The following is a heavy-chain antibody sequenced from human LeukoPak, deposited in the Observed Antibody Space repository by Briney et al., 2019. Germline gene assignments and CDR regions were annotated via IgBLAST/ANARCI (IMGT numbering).Heavy chain of an antibody. D-gene: IGHD3-10*01. CDR3: VKDSSSGSYFDY. CDR2: ISSNGGST. Sequence: GGSRRLSCSASGFTFSRYAMHWVRQAPGKGLEYVSAISSNGGSTYYADSVKGRFTISRDNSRNTLHLQMSSLRVEDTAVYYCVKDSSSGSYFDYWGQGTLVTVSS. V-gene: IGHV3-64D*06. J-gene: IGHJ4*02. CDR1: GFTFSRYA.